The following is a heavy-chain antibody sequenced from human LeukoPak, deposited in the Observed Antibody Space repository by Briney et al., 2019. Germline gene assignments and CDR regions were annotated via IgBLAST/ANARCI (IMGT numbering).Heavy chain of an antibody. CDR1: GFTFSHYG. V-gene: IGHV3-33*06. CDR2: IWSDATNQ. J-gene: IGHJ4*02. CDR3: AKDARRGFDYSISLEH. Sequence: PGRSLRLSCEAAGFTFSHYGMHWVRQAPGKGLEWVAVIWSDATNQYYADSVKGRFTISRDNFKSTVSLQMNSLRAEDTAVYYCAKDARRGFDYSISLEHWGQGSLVTVSS. D-gene: IGHD4-11*01.